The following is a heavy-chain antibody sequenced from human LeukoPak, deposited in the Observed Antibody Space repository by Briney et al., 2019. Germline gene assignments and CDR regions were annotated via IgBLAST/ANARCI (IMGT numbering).Heavy chain of an antibody. CDR1: GYTFTSYG. V-gene: IGHV1-18*01. D-gene: IGHD3-3*01. J-gene: IGHJ3*02. CDR3: ARGGPHDLWSGSGGFDI. CDR2: ISAYNGNT. Sequence: GASVKVSCKASGYTFTSYGISWVRQAPGQGLEWMGWISAYNGNTNYAQKLQGRATMTTDTSTSTAYMELRSLRSDDTAVYYCARGGPHDLWSGSGGFDIWGQGTMVTVSS.